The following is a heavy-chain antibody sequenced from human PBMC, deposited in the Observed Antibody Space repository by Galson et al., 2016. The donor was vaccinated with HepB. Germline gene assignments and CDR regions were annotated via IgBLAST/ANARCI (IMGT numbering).Heavy chain of an antibody. V-gene: IGHV4-31*03. J-gene: IGHJ4*02. Sequence: TLSLTCTVSGDSLSSGDYYWSWIRQHPGKGLEWIGYIFYSGSTFYNPSLKSRVTISVDTSKSQFSLGMNYVTAAATAVYYRARWSEEQWLGAFDYWSRGTLVTVSS. CDR2: IFYSGST. CDR3: ARWSEEQWLGAFDY. D-gene: IGHD6-19*01. CDR1: GDSLSSGDYY.